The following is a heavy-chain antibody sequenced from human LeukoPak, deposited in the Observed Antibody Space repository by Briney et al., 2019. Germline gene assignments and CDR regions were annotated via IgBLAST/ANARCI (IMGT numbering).Heavy chain of an antibody. Sequence: GGSLRLSCAAPGFTVSSNYMSWVRQAPGKGLEWVSVIYSGGSTYYADSVKGRFTISRDNSKNTLYLQMNSLRAEDTAVYYCARASGWLQFLWDYWGQGTLVTVSS. CDR3: ARASGWLQFLWDY. CDR1: GFTVSSNY. J-gene: IGHJ4*02. V-gene: IGHV3-66*01. CDR2: IYSGGST. D-gene: IGHD5-24*01.